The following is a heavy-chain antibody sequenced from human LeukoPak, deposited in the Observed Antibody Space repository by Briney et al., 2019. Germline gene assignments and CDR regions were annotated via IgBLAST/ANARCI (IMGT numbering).Heavy chain of an antibody. Sequence: SETLSLTCTVSGGSISSGDYYWSWIRQPPGKGLEWIGYIYYSGSTYYNPSLKSRVTISVDTSKNQFSLKLSSVTAADTAVYYCAKERVGATPTYYFDYWGQGTLVTVSS. D-gene: IGHD1-26*01. J-gene: IGHJ4*02. CDR2: IYYSGST. CDR1: GGSISSGDYY. V-gene: IGHV4-30-4*01. CDR3: AKERVGATPTYYFDY.